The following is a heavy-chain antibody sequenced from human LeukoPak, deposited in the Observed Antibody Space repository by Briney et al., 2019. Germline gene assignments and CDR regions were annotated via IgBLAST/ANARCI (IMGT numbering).Heavy chain of an antibody. CDR2: IYYSGST. J-gene: IGHJ5*02. Sequence: SETLSLTCTVSGGSISSSSYYWGWIRQPRGKGLEWIGSIYYSGSTYYNASLKSRVTISVDTSKNQFSLKLSSVTAADTAVYYCARHYGVVKLATNWFDPWGQGTLLTVSS. V-gene: IGHV4-39*01. CDR1: GGSISSSSYY. CDR3: ARHYGVVKLATNWFDP. D-gene: IGHD2/OR15-2a*01.